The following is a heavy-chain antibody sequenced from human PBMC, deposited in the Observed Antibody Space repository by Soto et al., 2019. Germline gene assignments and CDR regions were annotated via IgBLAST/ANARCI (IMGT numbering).Heavy chain of an antibody. Sequence: ASVKVSCKASGYTFTSYGISWVRQAPGQGLEWMGWISAYNGNTHYAQKLQGRVTMTTDTSTSTAYMELRSLTSDDTTVYYCARDIISSGDTYGMDGLSKGTMLRVS. CDR2: ISAYNGNT. CDR3: ARDIISSGDTYGMDG. V-gene: IGHV1-18*01. CDR1: GYTFTSYG. D-gene: IGHD2-21*02. J-gene: IGHJ6*04.